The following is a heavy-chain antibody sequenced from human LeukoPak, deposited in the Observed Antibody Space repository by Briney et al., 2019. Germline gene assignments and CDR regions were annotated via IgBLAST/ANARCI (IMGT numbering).Heavy chain of an antibody. V-gene: IGHV4-59*01. D-gene: IGHD1-26*01. CDR2: IYYSGST. Sequence: SETLSLTCIVSGGSISSYYWSWIRQPPGKGLEWIGYIYYSGSTNYNPSLKSRVTISVDTSKNQFSLKLSSVTAADTAVYYCARGIGGSYPRFDYWGQGTLVTVSS. CDR1: GGSISSYY. CDR3: ARGIGGSYPRFDY. J-gene: IGHJ4*02.